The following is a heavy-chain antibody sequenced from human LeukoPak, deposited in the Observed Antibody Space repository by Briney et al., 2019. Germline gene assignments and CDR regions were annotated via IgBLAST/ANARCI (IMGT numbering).Heavy chain of an antibody. J-gene: IGHJ6*02. V-gene: IGHV1-69*13. CDR3: ARASMVRGVMMGMDV. D-gene: IGHD3-10*01. Sequence: SVKVSCKASVGTFSSYAISWVRQAPGQGLEWMGGIIPIFGTATYAQKFQGRVTITADESTSTAYMELSSLRSEDTAVYYCARASMVRGVMMGMDVWGQGTTVTVSS. CDR1: VGTFSSYA. CDR2: IIPIFGTA.